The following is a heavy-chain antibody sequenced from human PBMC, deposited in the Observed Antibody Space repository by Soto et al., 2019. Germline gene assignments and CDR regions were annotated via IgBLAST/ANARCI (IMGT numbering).Heavy chain of an antibody. Sequence: SVKVSCKASGGTFSSYTISWVRQAPGQGLEWMGRIIPILGIANYAQKFQGRVTITADTSTSTVYMELSSLRSEDTAVYYCARNPRLGSHLLIDIWGQGTMVTVSS. CDR1: GGTFSSYT. V-gene: IGHV1-69*02. CDR2: IIPILGIA. CDR3: ARNPRLGSHLLIDI. D-gene: IGHD3-10*02. J-gene: IGHJ3*02.